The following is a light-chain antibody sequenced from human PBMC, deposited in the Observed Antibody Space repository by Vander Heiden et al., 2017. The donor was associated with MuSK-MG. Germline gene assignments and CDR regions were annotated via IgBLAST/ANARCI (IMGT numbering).Light chain of an antibody. J-gene: IGKJ4*01. CDR2: DAS. V-gene: IGKV3-11*01. CDR1: QSVSNF. Sequence: IVLTQSAATLSLSPGERATLSCRASQSVSNFLAWYQQKPGQTPRLLIYDASNRATGIPARFSGSGSGTDFTLTISSLEPEDFAVYYCQQRYNWPRLTFGGGTKVEIK. CDR3: QQRYNWPRLT.